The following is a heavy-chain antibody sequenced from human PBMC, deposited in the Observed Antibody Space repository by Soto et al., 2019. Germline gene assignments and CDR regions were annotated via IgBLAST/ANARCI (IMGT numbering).Heavy chain of an antibody. V-gene: IGHV3-30*18. CDR3: AKDVWRDSGSYPIMAPDS. Sequence: QVQLVESGGGVVQPGRSLRLSCAASGFTFSSYGMHWVRQAPGKGLEWVAVISYDGSNKYYADSVKGRFTISRDDSKNTLYLQMNSLRAEDTAVYYCAKDVWRDSGSYPIMAPDSWGQGTLVTVSS. J-gene: IGHJ5*01. D-gene: IGHD1-26*01. CDR1: GFTFSSYG. CDR2: ISYDGSNK.